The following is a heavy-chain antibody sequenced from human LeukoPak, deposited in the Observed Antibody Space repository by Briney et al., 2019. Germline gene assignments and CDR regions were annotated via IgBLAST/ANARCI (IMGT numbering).Heavy chain of an antibody. D-gene: IGHD1-26*01. CDR3: ARIIGWELPEPHRNYFDY. CDR2: INHSGST. J-gene: IGHJ4*02. Sequence: SETLSLTCAVYGGSFSGYYWSWIRQPPGKGLEWIGEINHSGSTNYNPSLKSRVTISVDTSKNQFSLKLSSVTAADTAVYYCARIIGWELPEPHRNYFDYWGQGTLVTVSS. V-gene: IGHV4-34*01. CDR1: GGSFSGYY.